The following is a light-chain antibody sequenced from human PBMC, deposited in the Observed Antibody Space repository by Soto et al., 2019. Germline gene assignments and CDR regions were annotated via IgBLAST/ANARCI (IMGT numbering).Light chain of an antibody. J-gene: IGKJ1*01. CDR2: DAS. V-gene: IGKV3-11*01. CDR1: QSVSSY. Sequence: EIVLTQSPATLSLSPGERAALSCRASQSVSSYLAWYQQKPGQAPRLLIYDASKRATGIPARFSGSGFGTDYTLTISSLEPEDFAVYYCQQRSKWRTFGQGTKVDIK. CDR3: QQRSKWRT.